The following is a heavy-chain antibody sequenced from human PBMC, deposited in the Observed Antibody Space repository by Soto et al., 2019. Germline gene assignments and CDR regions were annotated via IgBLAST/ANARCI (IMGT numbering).Heavy chain of an antibody. CDR1: GFICSSYD. J-gene: IGHJ3*02. CDR3: AKATATSGGAFEI. CDR2: ILVGGST. V-gene: IGHV3-23*01. Sequence: GGSLRLSCAVSGFICSSYDMSWVRQAPGQGLEWVSTILVGGSTHYEDSVKGRFTISRDTSKNTVYLQMNSLTAGDTAFYYCAKATATSGGAFEIYGQGTMVTVSS. D-gene: IGHD1-26*01.